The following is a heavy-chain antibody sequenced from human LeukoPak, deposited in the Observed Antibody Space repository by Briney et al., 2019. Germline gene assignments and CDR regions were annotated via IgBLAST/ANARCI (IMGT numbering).Heavy chain of an antibody. J-gene: IGHJ4*02. CDR3: AKERGHVLRFLEWLGYFDY. CDR1: GFTVSSHY. D-gene: IGHD3-3*01. V-gene: IGHV3-23*01. Sequence: GGSLRLSCAASGFTVSSHYMSWVRQAPGKGLEWVSAISGSGGSTYYADSVKGRFTISRDNSKNTLYLQMNSLRAEDTAVYYCAKERGHVLRFLEWLGYFDYWGQGTLVTVSS. CDR2: ISGSGGST.